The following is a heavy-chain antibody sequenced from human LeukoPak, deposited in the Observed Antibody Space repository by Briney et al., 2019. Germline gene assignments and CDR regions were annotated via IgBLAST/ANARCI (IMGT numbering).Heavy chain of an antibody. CDR3: PHTTPVVTVDY. V-gene: IGHV2-5*01. J-gene: IGHJ4*02. CDR2: IYWNDDK. CDR1: GFSLSTSGVG. Sequence: SGPTLVNPTQTLTLTCTLSGFSLSTSGVGVGWIRQPPGKALEWLALIYWNDDKRYSPSLKSRLTITKDTSKNQVVLTMTTMTPLEQAKYSCPHTTPVVTVDYWGKGTLVTVSS. D-gene: IGHD4-23*01.